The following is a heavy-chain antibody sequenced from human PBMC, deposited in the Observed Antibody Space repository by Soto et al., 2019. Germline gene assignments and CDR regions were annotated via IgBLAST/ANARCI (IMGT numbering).Heavy chain of an antibody. D-gene: IGHD5-18*01. CDR2: IYYSGST. CDR3: ASRGYSYGRIDY. V-gene: IGHV4-39*01. CDR1: GGSISSSSYY. J-gene: IGHJ4*02. Sequence: KPSETLSLTCTVSGGSISSSSYYWGWIRQPPGKGLEWIGSIYYSGSTYYNPSLKSRVTISVDTSKNQFSLKLSSVTAADTAVYYCASRGYSYGRIDYWGQGTLVTVSS.